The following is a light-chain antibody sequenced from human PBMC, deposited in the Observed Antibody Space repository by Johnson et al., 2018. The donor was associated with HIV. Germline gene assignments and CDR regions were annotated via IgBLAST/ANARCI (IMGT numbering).Light chain of an antibody. J-gene: IGLJ1*01. CDR2: DNN. Sequence: QSALTQPPSVSAAPGQKVTISCSGSSSNIGNNYVSWYQQLPGTAPKLLIYDNNKRPSGIPDRFSASKSGTSATLGITGLQTEDEADYYCGTWDSSLSGGLDVFGPWTRVTVL. CDR1: SSNIGNNY. V-gene: IGLV1-51*01. CDR3: GTWDSSLSGGLDV.